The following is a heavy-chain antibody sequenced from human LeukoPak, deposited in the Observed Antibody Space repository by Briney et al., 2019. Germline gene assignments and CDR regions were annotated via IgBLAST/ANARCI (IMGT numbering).Heavy chain of an antibody. Sequence: PGGSLRLSCAASGFTFSNHAMHWVRQAPGKGLEWVTLVWYDGIRKYYADSVKGRFTISRDNSKNTLYLQMNSLRAEDTAVYYCARRRVAAAGPNHAFDIWGQGTMVTVSS. CDR3: ARRRVAAAGPNHAFDI. CDR2: VWYDGIRK. J-gene: IGHJ3*02. V-gene: IGHV3-30*19. CDR1: GFTFSNHA. D-gene: IGHD6-13*01.